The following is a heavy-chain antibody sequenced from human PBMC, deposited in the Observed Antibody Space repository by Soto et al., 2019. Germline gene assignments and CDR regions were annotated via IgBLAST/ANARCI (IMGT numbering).Heavy chain of an antibody. D-gene: IGHD1-26*01. J-gene: IGHJ5*01. Sequence: QVQLVQSGAEVRKPGASVKVSCKASGYTFTIFKITWVRQAPGQGLEWMGWISTDNGDTNSAQSLQGIVTMTTDTSTTTAFMELRSLTSDDTAVYFCARGENWFDSWGQGTLVTVSS. CDR3: ARGENWFDS. V-gene: IGHV1-18*01. CDR1: GYTFTIFK. CDR2: ISTDNGDT.